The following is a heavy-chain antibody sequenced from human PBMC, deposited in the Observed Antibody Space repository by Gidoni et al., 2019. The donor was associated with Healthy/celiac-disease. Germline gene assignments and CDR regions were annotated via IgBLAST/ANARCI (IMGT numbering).Heavy chain of an antibody. Sequence: EVQLVESGGGLVKPGGSLRLSCAASGFTFSSSSMNWVRQAPGKGLEWVSSISSSSSYIYYADSVKGRFTISRDNAKNSLYLQMNSLRAEDTAVYYCARVESSSGYYYYYMDVWGKGTTVTVSS. CDR3: ARVESSSGYYYYYMDV. D-gene: IGHD6-6*01. CDR2: ISSSSSYI. J-gene: IGHJ6*03. V-gene: IGHV3-21*01. CDR1: GFTFSSSS.